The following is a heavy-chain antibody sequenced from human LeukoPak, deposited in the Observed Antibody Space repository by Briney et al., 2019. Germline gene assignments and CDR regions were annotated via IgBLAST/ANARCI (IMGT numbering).Heavy chain of an antibody. J-gene: IGHJ6*02. CDR3: ARGRMTTVTTYGMDV. V-gene: IGHV1-69*13. CDR1: GGTFSSYA. CDR2: IIPIFGTE. D-gene: IGHD4-17*01. Sequence: SVKVSCKASGGTFSSYAISWVRQAPGQGLEWMGGIIPIFGTENYAQKFQGRVTITADESTSTAYMELSSLRSEDTAVYYCARGRMTTVTTYGMDVWGQGTTVTVSS.